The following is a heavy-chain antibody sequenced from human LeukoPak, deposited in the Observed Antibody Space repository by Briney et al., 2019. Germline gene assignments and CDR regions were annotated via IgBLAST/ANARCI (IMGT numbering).Heavy chain of an antibody. CDR1: DGSFSGYY. V-gene: IGHV4-34*01. Sequence: PSETLSLTCAVYDGSFSGYYWSWLRQPPGKGPEWIGEINHSGSINYNPSLKSRVTISVDTSKNQYSLILSSVPAAHPALYYPARNSSNYAFDSWGQGTVVTVSS. J-gene: IGHJ4*02. CDR2: INHSGSI. D-gene: IGHD4-11*01. CDR3: ARNSSNYAFDS.